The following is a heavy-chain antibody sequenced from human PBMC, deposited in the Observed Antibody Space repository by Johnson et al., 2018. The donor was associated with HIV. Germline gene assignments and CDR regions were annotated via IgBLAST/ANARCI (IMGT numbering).Heavy chain of an antibody. D-gene: IGHD6-13*01. V-gene: IGHV3-66*01. CDR3: ARDQFYSSSWYDTVDI. Sequence: VQLVESGGGVVQPGRSLRLSCGASGFTFSDHWMQWVRQAPGKGLVWVSVIYSGGSTYYADSVKGRFTISRDSSKNTLYLQMNSLRAEDTAVYYCARDQFYSSSWYDTVDIWGQGTMVTVSS. CDR2: IYSGGST. CDR1: GFTFSDHW. J-gene: IGHJ3*02.